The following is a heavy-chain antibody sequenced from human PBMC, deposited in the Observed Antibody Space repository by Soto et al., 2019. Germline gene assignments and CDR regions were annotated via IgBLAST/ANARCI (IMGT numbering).Heavy chain of an antibody. CDR2: IIPIFGTA. CDR3: AGSYYDILTGYYRNWFDP. CDR1: GGTFSSYA. J-gene: IGHJ5*02. V-gene: IGHV1-69*01. D-gene: IGHD3-9*01. Sequence: QVQLVQSGAEVKKPGSSVKVSCKASGGTFSSYAISWVRQAPGQGLEWMGGIIPIFGTANYAQKFQGRVTITADESTSTAYMELSSLRSEDTAVYYCAGSYYDILTGYYRNWFDPWGQGTLVTVSS.